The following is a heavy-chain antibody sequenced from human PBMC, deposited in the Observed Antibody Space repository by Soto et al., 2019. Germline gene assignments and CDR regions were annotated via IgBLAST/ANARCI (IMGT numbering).Heavy chain of an antibody. V-gene: IGHV1-69*02. CDR1: GGTFSSYT. CDR2: IIPILGIA. Sequence: QVQLVQSGAEVKKPGSSVKVSCKASGGTFSSYTISWVRQAPGQGLEWMGRIIPILGIANYAQKFQGRVTLTLGKKNYANSCGGRLTLPADNSARPAYWGLNSLSSGYTAVFDGARDLIYSGSDSNWFAPGGRGPLVPVSS. D-gene: IGHD7-27*01. CDR3: YWGLNSLSSGYTAVFDGARDLIYSGSDSNWFAP. J-gene: IGHJ5*02.